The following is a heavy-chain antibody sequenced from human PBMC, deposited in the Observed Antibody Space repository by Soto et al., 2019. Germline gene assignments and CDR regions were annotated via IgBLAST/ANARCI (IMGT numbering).Heavy chain of an antibody. CDR2: IKQDGSEK. Sequence: PGGSLRLSCAASGFTFSSYWMSWVRQAPGKGLEWVANIKQDGSEKYYVDSVKGRFTISRDNAKNSLYLQMNSLRAEDTAVYYCARHGYSSGWYVGGYYYYYGMDVWGQGTTVTVSS. CDR3: ARHGYSSGWYVGGYYYYYGMDV. V-gene: IGHV3-7*03. J-gene: IGHJ6*02. D-gene: IGHD6-19*01. CDR1: GFTFSSYW.